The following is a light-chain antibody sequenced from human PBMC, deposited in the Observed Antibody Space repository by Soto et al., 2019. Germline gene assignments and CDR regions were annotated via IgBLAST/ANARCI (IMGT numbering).Light chain of an antibody. Sequence: QSVLTQPPSASGTPGQRVTISCSGSSSNIGSNHVYGYQQFPGMAPKLLMYRSDQRPTGVPDRFSGSKSGTSASLAISGLRSDDEADYYCSARDDILSGVVFGGGTKVTVL. CDR1: SSNIGSNH. V-gene: IGLV1-47*01. J-gene: IGLJ2*01. CDR2: RSD. CDR3: SARDDILSGVV.